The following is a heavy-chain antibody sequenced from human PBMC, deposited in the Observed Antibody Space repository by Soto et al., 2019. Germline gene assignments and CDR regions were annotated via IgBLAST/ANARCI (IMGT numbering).Heavy chain of an antibody. J-gene: IGHJ4*02. V-gene: IGHV2-5*02. CDR1: GFSLSSNGVG. Sequence: QITLKESGPTLVKPTQTLTLTCTFSGFSLSSNGVGVGWIRQPPGKALEWLALIYWDDSKHYSPSLKSRLTNTKEPSQNPVVPKMTHKDPVEPAKYYRAKKGGGDHLLGLWGQGTPVPVSS. D-gene: IGHD3-16*01. CDR3: AKKGGGDHLLGL. CDR2: IYWDDSK.